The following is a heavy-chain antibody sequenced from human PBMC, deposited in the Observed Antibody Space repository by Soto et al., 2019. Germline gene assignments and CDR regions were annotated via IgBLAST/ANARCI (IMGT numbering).Heavy chain of an antibody. CDR3: ARAEMATIIGASFDY. CDR1: GFTFSSYA. Sequence: QVQLVESGGGVVQPGRSLRLSCAASGFTFSSYAMHWVRQAPGKGLEWVAVISYDGSNKYYADSVKGRFTISRDNSKNTLYLQMNSLRAEDTAVYYCARAEMATIIGASFDYWGQGTLVTVSS. V-gene: IGHV3-30-3*01. D-gene: IGHD5-12*01. J-gene: IGHJ4*02. CDR2: ISYDGSNK.